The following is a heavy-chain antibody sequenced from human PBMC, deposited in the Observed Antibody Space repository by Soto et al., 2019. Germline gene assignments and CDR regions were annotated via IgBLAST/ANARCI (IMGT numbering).Heavy chain of an antibody. CDR1: GFTVSDHY. CDR3: VSGYDFWSGH. J-gene: IGHJ4*02. CDR2: LSSSGNVI. V-gene: IGHV3-11*01. Sequence: GGSLRLSCAASGFTVSDHYMNWIRQAPGKGLEWVSYLSSSGNVIYYADSVKGRFTISRDNANNSLYLQMNSLRADDTAVYYCVSGYDFWSGHWGQGTLVTVS. D-gene: IGHD3-3*01.